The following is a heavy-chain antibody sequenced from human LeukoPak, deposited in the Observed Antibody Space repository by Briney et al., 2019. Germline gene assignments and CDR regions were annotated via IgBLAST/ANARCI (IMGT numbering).Heavy chain of an antibody. J-gene: IGHJ6*03. Sequence: SETLSLTCAVYGGSFSGYYWSWIRQPPGKGREGIGEINHSGSTNYNPSLKSRVTISVDTSKNQFSLKLSSVTAADTAVYYCARGRSSMVRAYYYSSMDAWGKGTTVTISS. V-gene: IGHV4-34*01. CDR1: GGSFSGYY. CDR3: ARGRSSMVRAYYYSSMDA. D-gene: IGHD3-10*01. CDR2: INHSGST.